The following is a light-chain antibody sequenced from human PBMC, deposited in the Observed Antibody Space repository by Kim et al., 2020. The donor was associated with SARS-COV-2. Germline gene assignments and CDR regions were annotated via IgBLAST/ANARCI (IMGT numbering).Light chain of an antibody. J-gene: IGKJ2*03. V-gene: IGKV4-1*01. Sequence: RATLNCKSSQTVLYTSNNKNYLACYQQKPGQAPKLLIYWASIRESGVSDRFSGSGSETDFTLTISSLQAEDVAVYYCQQYYSTPPSFGQGTKLEI. CDR2: WAS. CDR1: QTVLYTSNNKNY. CDR3: QQYYSTPPS.